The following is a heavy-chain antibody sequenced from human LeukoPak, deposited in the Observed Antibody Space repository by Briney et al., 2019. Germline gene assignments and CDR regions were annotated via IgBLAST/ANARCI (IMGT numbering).Heavy chain of an antibody. J-gene: IGHJ4*02. V-gene: IGHV4-4*02. Sequence: SGTLSLTCGVSGASISSSNWWNWVRQSPGKRLEWIGEIHRSGGTNYNPSLKSRLTMSIDESKDEFSLKPTSVTAADTAVYYCAISPYCTGDNCYSDFGSWGQGTLVTVSS. CDR3: AISPYCTGDNCYSDFGS. CDR2: IHRSGGT. D-gene: IGHD2-15*01. CDR1: GASISSSNW.